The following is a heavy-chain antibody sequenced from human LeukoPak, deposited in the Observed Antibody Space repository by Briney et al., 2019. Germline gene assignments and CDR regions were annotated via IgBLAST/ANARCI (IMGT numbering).Heavy chain of an antibody. J-gene: IGHJ5*02. CDR2: INHSGST. D-gene: IGHD3-3*01. Sequence: SETLSLTCGVYGGSFSGYYWSWIRQPPGKGLEWIGEINHSGSTNYNPSLKSRVTISVDTSKNQFSLKQSSVTAADTAVYYCARVRMYYDFWSGYYRGSSGWFDPWGQGTLVTVSS. V-gene: IGHV4-34*01. CDR3: ARVRMYYDFWSGYYRGSSGWFDP. CDR1: GGSFSGYY.